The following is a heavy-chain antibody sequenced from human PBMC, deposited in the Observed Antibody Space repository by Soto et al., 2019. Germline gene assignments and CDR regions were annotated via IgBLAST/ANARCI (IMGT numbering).Heavy chain of an antibody. J-gene: IGHJ6*02. V-gene: IGHV4-59*01. D-gene: IGHD4-17*01. CDR3: ARGTGDYVGYYYGMDV. CDR2: VYYSGST. CDR1: GGSISSYY. Sequence: SETLSLTCSVSGGSISSYYWNWIRQPPGKGLEWIGYVYYSGSTNYNPSLKSRITISVDTPKNQFSLKLSSVTAAGTAVYYCARGTGDYVGYYYGMDVWGQGTTVTVSS.